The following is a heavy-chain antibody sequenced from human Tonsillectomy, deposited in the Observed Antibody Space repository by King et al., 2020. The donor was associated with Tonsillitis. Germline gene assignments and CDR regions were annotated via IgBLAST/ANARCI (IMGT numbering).Heavy chain of an antibody. CDR1: GYSFTNYC. CDR2: IYPGDSDT. J-gene: IGHJ5*02. D-gene: IGHD3-3*01. V-gene: IGHV5-51*01. CDR3: ARKVGSGYFWFDP. Sequence: QLVQSGAEVKKPGESLKISCKASGYSFTNYCIGWVRQMPGKGLEWSGIIYPGDSDTRYSPSFQPQITISADKSITTAYLQWSSLKASDTALYYCARKVGSGYFWFDPWGQGTLVTVSS.